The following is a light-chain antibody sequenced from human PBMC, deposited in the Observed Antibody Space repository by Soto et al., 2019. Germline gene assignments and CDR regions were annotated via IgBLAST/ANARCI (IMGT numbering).Light chain of an antibody. V-gene: IGKV3-15*01. J-gene: IGKJ2*01. CDR3: QQCNNWPYT. Sequence: EVVMTQSPATLSVSPGEGATLSCRASQSVRSNLVWYQQKPGQAPRLLIYDASTRATGIPARFSGSGSGTEFTLNISSLQSEDLALYFCQQCNNWPYTFGRGTKLEIK. CDR2: DAS. CDR1: QSVRSN.